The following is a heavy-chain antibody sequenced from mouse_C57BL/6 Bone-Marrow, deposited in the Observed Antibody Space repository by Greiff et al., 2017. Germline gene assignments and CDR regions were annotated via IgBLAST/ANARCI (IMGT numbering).Heavy chain of an antibody. J-gene: IGHJ2*01. D-gene: IGHD4-1*02. CDR2: IDPEDGET. CDR1: GYNFKDYY. Sequence: VQLQQSGAELVKPGASVKLSCTASGYNFKDYYMHWVKQRTEQGLEWIGRIDPEDGETKYDPKFKGKATLTADTSSNTAYLQLSRLTSEDTAVYYCARSSTWTWGYWGQGTTLTVSS. V-gene: IGHV14-2*01. CDR3: ARSSTWTWGY.